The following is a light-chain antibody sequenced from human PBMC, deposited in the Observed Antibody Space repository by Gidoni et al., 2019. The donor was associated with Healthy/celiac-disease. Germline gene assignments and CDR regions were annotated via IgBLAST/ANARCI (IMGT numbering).Light chain of an antibody. J-gene: IGKJ1*01. CDR2: DAS. V-gene: IGKV1-33*01. CDR3: QQYDNHPPT. CDR1: QDISNY. Sequence: DIQMTQSPSSLSASVGDRVTITCQASQDISNYLNWYQQKPGKAPKLLIYDASNLERGVPSRFSGSGSGTEFTLTISSLQPEDIATYYCQQYDNHPPTFGQGTKVEIK.